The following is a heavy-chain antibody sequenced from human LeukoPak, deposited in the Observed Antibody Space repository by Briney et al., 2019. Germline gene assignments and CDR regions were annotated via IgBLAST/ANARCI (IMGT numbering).Heavy chain of an antibody. D-gene: IGHD2-2*01. CDR3: ASWVLALYYFDY. V-gene: IGHV1-69*04. CDR2: IIPILGIA. CDR1: GGTFSSYA. J-gene: IGHJ4*02. Sequence: SVKVSCKASGGTFSSYAISWVRQAPGQGLEWMGRIIPILGIANYAQKFQGRVTITADKSTSTAYMELSSLRSGDTAVYYCASWVLALYYFDYWGQGTLVTVSS.